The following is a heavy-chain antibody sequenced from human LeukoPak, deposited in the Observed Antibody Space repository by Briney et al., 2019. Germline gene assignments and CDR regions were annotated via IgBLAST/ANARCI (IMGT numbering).Heavy chain of an antibody. Sequence: SETLSLTCTVSGGSISSYYWSWIRQPPGKGLEWIGYIYYSGSTNYNPSLKSRVTISVDTSKNQFSLKLSSVTAADTAVYYCARVRFDSFDYWSQGTLVTVSS. CDR3: ARVRFDSFDY. CDR1: GGSISSYY. D-gene: IGHD3-9*01. J-gene: IGHJ4*02. CDR2: IYYSGST. V-gene: IGHV4-59*01.